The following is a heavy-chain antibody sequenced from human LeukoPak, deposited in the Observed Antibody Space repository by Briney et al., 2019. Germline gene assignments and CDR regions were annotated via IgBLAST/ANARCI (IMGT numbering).Heavy chain of an antibody. D-gene: IGHD5-18*01. CDR1: GGSISSYY. Sequence: PSETLSLTCTVSGGSISSYYWSWIRQPPGKGLEWIGYIYYSGSTNYNPSLKSRVTISVDTSKNQFSLKLSSVTAADTAVYYCARGMYTYGWLVGYWGQGTLVTVSS. CDR3: ARGMYTYGWLVGY. J-gene: IGHJ4*02. CDR2: IYYSGST. V-gene: IGHV4-59*01.